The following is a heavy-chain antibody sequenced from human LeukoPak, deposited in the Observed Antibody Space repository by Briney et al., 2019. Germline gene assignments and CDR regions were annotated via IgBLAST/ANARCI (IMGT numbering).Heavy chain of an antibody. D-gene: IGHD6-13*01. V-gene: IGHV3-30*18. CDR2: ISYDATNE. J-gene: IGHJ4*02. Sequence: GGSLRLSCAASGFTFSNYGIHWVRQAPGKGLEWVAVISYDATNEYYTDSVKGRFTISRDNSRNTLYLQMNSLRAEDTAVYYCAKRGSVGTLGHFDYWGQGTLVTVSS. CDR3: AKRGSVGTLGHFDY. CDR1: GFTFSNYG.